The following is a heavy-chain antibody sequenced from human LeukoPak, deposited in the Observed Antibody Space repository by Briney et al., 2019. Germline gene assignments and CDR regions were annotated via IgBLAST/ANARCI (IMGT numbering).Heavy chain of an antibody. V-gene: IGHV4-59*01. Sequence: NPSETLSLTCTVSGGSISSYSWSWIRQPPGKGLEWIGYVYYSGSTNYNPSLKSPVTISLDTSKNQFSLKLRSVTPADTAVYYCARGSGYSRDYFDYWGQGTLVTVSS. CDR3: ARGSGYSRDYFDY. CDR1: GGSISSYS. CDR2: VYYSGST. D-gene: IGHD5-12*01. J-gene: IGHJ4*02.